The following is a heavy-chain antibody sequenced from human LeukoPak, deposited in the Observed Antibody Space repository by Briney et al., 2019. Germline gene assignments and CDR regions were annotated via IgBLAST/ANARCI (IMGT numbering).Heavy chain of an antibody. D-gene: IGHD3-9*01. CDR3: ARGSYYDILTGYSAYNWFDP. V-gene: IGHV1-2*02. CDR1: GYTFTGYY. J-gene: IGHJ5*02. Sequence: ASVKVSCKASGYTFTGYYMHWVRQAPGQGLEWMGWINPNSGGTNYAQKFQGRGTMTRDTSISTAYMELSRLRSDDTAVYYCARGSYYDILTGYSAYNWFDPWGQGTLVTVSS. CDR2: INPNSGGT.